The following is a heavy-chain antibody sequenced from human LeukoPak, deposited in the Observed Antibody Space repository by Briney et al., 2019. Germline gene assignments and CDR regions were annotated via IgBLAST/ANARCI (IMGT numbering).Heavy chain of an antibody. D-gene: IGHD2-2*01. Sequence: GGSLRLSCAASGFTFSSYAMSWVRQAPGKGLEWVSAISGSGGSTYYADSVKGRFTISRDNSKNTLYLQMNSLRAEDTAVYYCARGIRYCSSTSCYQGGNYYYGMDVWGQGTTVTVSS. CDR1: GFTFSSYA. CDR3: ARGIRYCSSTSCYQGGNYYYGMDV. J-gene: IGHJ6*02. V-gene: IGHV3-23*01. CDR2: ISGSGGST.